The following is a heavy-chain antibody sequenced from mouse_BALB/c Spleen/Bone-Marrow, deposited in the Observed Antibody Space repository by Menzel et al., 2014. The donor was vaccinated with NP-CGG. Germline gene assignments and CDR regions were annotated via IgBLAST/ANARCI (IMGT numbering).Heavy chain of an antibody. V-gene: IGHV1-9*01. CDR1: GYTFXSYW. Sequence: QVQLQQSGAELMKPGASVKISCKATGYTFXSYWIEWVKQRPGHGLEWIGEILPGSGSTYYNEKFKGKATFTADTSSNTAYMQLSSLTSEDSAVYYCARGIDYYAMDYWGQGTSVTVSS. CDR2: ILPGSGST. J-gene: IGHJ4*01. CDR3: ARGIDYYAMDY.